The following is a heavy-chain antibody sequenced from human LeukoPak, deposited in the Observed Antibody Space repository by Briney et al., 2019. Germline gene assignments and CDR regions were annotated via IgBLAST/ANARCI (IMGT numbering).Heavy chain of an antibody. J-gene: IGHJ2*01. V-gene: IGHV3-53*01. CDR2: IYSGGST. D-gene: IGHD2-21*01. Sequence: GRSLRLSCAASGFSVSSSYMSWVRQAPGKGLEWVSIIYSGGSTYYADSVKGRFTISRDNSKNTLYLQMNSLRAEDTAVYYCARYSDWYFDLWGRGTLVTVSS. CDR3: ARYSDWYFDL. CDR1: GFSVSSSY.